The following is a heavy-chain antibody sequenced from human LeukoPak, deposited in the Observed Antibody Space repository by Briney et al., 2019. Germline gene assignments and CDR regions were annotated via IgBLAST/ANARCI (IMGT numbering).Heavy chain of an antibody. CDR1: GFTFSSYS. V-gene: IGHV3-21*01. CDR3: ARAQGYGTTDYYYYYYGMDV. CDR2: ISSSSSYI. D-gene: IGHD5-12*01. Sequence: PGGSLRLSCAASGFTFSSYSMNWVRQAPGKGLEWVSSISSSSSYIYYADSVKGRFTISRDNAKNSLYLQMNSLRAEDTAVYYCARAQGYGTTDYYYYYYGMDVWGQGTTVTVSS. J-gene: IGHJ6*02.